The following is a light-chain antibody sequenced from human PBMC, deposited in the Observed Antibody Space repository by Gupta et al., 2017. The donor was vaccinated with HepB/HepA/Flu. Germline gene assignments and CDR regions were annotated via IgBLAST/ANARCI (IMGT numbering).Light chain of an antibody. CDR3: QQRCYWPPWT. Sequence: EIVLTQSPATLSLSPGERATLSCRASQSVSSYLAWYQQKPGQAPRLLIYDASNRATGIPARFSGSGSGTDFTLTISSLEPEDFAVYYCQQRCYWPPWTFGQGTKVEIK. CDR2: DAS. J-gene: IGKJ1*01. CDR1: QSVSSY. V-gene: IGKV3-11*01.